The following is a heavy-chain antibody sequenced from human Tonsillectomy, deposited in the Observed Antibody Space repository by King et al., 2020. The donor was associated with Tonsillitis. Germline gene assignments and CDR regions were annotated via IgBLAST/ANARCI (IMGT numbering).Heavy chain of an antibody. CDR2: ISYDGSNE. CDR1: GFTFSSYG. V-gene: IGHV3-30*18. Sequence: VQLVESGGGVVQPGRSLRLSCAASGFTFSSYGMHWVRQAPGKGLEWVAVISYDGSNEYYADSVKGRFTISRDNSKNTLSLQMNSLIAEDTAVYYCAKGRYSRGWRVDYWGQGTLVTVSS. J-gene: IGHJ4*02. CDR3: AKGRYSRGWRVDY. D-gene: IGHD6-19*01.